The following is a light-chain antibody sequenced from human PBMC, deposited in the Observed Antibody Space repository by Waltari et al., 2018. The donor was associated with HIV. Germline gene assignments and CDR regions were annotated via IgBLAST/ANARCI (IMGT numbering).Light chain of an antibody. J-gene: IGLJ3*02. Sequence: QSALTQPASVSGSPGQSTTISSTGTSSDVGRYTYVSWYQHPPSKAPKILIYEVSDGPSGVSSRFSGSKSGNAASLTISGLQSEDEALYDCSSYTVTGTLNWVFGGGTKLTVL. CDR1: SSDVGRYTY. CDR3: SSYTVTGTLNWV. V-gene: IGLV2-14*01. CDR2: EVS.